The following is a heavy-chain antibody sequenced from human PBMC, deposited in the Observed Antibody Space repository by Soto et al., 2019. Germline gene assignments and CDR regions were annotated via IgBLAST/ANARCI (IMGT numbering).Heavy chain of an antibody. V-gene: IGHV4-34*01. CDR3: STRAYDTNGYYRFDP. Sequence: SETLSLTCAVYGGSFSGHSWTWIRQSPGKGLEWIGDINHSGRVNYSPSLKSRVTISLDTSKNQFSLTLSAVTAADTAMYYCSTRAYDTNGYYRFDPWGQGTLVTVYS. J-gene: IGHJ5*01. CDR1: GGSFSGHS. D-gene: IGHD3-22*01. CDR2: INHSGRV.